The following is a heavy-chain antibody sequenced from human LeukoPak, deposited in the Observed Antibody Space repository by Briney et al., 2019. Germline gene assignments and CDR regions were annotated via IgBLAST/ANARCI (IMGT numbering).Heavy chain of an antibody. J-gene: IGHJ4*02. CDR2: ISYDGSNK. V-gene: IGHV3-30*18. CDR3: AKDFRDGYNHPSYYFDS. Sequence: PGRSLRLSCAASGFTFSSYGMHWVRQAPGKGLEWVAVISYDGSNKYYADSVKGRFTISRDNSKNALYLQMNSLRADDTAVYYCAKDFRDGYNHPSYYFDSWGQGTLVTVSS. D-gene: IGHD5-24*01. CDR1: GFTFSSYG.